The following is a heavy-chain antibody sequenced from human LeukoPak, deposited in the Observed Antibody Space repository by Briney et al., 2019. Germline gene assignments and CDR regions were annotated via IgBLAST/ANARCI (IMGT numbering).Heavy chain of an antibody. CDR2: ISSSGGTT. D-gene: IGHD3-3*01. Sequence: PGGSLRLSCAASGFTFSSYAMTWVRQAPGKGLEWVSAISSSGGTTYFADSVKGRFTISRDNSKNTLYLQMNSLRAEDTAIYYCAKLGGWSPLPSDVDYWRRETLVTVSS. CDR3: AKLGGWSPLPSDVDY. CDR1: GFTFSSYA. J-gene: IGHJ4*02. V-gene: IGHV3-23*01.